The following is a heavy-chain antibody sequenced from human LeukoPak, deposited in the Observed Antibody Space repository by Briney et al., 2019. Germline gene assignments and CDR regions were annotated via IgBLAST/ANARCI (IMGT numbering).Heavy chain of an antibody. CDR1: GGSINNYY. CDR2: IYTRGST. D-gene: IGHD2-15*01. J-gene: IGHJ3*02. Sequence: SETLSLICTVSGGSINNYYWSWIRQPAGKGLEWIGRIYTRGSTNYNPSLKSRVTMSVDTSKNQFSLKLSSVTAADTAVYYCARGRYCSADICSGGDAFDIWGQGTMVSVSS. V-gene: IGHV4-4*07. CDR3: ARGRYCSADICSGGDAFDI.